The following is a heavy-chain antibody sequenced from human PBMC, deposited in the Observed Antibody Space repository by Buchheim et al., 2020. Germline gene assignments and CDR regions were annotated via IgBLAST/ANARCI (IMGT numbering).Heavy chain of an antibody. CDR3: ARGYSGTYRIDY. V-gene: IGHV3-74*01. CDR2: IDADGSTT. D-gene: IGHD1-26*01. Sequence: EVQLVESGGGLVQPGGSLRLSCTASGFTFSNYWMQWVRQAPGKGLVWVSRIDADGSTTSYADSVQSRFTISRDNAKNTLYLQLKSLRAEDTAVYYCARGYSGTYRIDYWGQGTL. CDR1: GFTFSNYW. J-gene: IGHJ4*02.